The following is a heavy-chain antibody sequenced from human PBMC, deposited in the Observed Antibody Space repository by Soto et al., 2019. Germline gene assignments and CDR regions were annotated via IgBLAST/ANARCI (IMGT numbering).Heavy chain of an antibody. CDR1: GYTFTSYG. CDR3: ARAPVYYGSGSYYKAFDY. Sequence: ASVKVSCKASGYTFTSYGISWVRQAPGQGLEWMGWISAYNGNTNYAQKLQGRATMTTDTSTSTTYTELRSLRSDDTAVYYCARAPVYYGSGSYYKAFDYWGQGTLVTVSS. J-gene: IGHJ4*02. V-gene: IGHV1-18*01. D-gene: IGHD3-10*01. CDR2: ISAYNGNT.